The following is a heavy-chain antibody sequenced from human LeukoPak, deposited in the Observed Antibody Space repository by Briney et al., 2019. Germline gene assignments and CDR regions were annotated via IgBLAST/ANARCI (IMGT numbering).Heavy chain of an antibody. J-gene: IGHJ5*02. CDR1: GGSISTYS. Sequence: SETVSLTCSVSGGSISTYSWSWLRQPAGKGLEGGGRVYTRRTTNYHPSLKSRVTISVDTSKNQFSLKLSFVTAADTAVYYCAGDTAPPYCTGDSCTPDNWFDPWGRGTLVTVSS. CDR2: VYTRRTT. CDR3: AGDTAPPYCTGDSCTPDNWFDP. D-gene: IGHD2-15*01. V-gene: IGHV4-4*07.